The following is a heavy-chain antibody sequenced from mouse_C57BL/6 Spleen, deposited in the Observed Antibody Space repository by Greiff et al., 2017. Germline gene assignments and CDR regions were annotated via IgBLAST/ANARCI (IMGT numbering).Heavy chain of an antibody. CDR1: GFSLTSYG. CDR2: IWRGGST. Sequence: VQLQESGPGLVQPSQSLSITCTVSGFSLTSYGVHWVRQSPGKGLAWLGVIWRGGSTDYNAAFMSRLSITKDNSKRQFFFKMNSLQADDTAIYYCAAPPLCDGYYPAWFAYWGQGTLVTVSA. CDR3: AAPPLCDGYYPAWFAY. V-gene: IGHV2-5*01. J-gene: IGHJ3*01. D-gene: IGHD2-3*01.